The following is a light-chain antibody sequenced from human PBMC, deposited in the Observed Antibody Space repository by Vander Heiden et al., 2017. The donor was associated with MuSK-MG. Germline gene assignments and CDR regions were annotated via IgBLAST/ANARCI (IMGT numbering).Light chain of an antibody. V-gene: IGKV3-15*01. CDR1: QNVSSN. Sequence: EIVMTQSPATLSVSPGERANLSCRASQNVSSNLAWYQQKPGQAPRLLIYGASIRAIGIPARSSASGLGTEFTLTIISRHFEDFPVYYFQRDNDCRRTFGQGTKVEIK. J-gene: IGKJ1*01. CDR2: GAS. CDR3: QRDNDCRRT.